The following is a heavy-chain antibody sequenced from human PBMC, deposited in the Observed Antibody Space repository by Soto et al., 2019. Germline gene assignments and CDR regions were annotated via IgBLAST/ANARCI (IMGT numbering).Heavy chain of an antibody. V-gene: IGHV1-18*01. J-gene: IGHJ4*02. CDR3: ASGETNIYNYFDY. CDR1: GYSFSTYG. CDR2: ISTYNGNT. D-gene: IGHD4-17*01. Sequence: VASVKVSCKVSGYSFSTYGITWVRQAPGQGLEWMGWISTYNGNTNYAQNLQGRVTLTTDTSSSTAYMELRSLRSDDTAVYFCASGETNIYNYFDYWGQGALVTVSS.